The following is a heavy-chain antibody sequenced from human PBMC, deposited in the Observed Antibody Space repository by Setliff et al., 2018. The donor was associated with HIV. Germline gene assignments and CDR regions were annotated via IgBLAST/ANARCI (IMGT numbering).Heavy chain of an antibody. J-gene: IGHJ5*02. V-gene: IGHV4-39*01. D-gene: IGHD3-22*01. CDR3: ASRVDYYDSSGYLREEGFDP. CDR2: IYYSGST. CDR1: GGSISNSRYY. Sequence: SETLSLTCTVSGGSISNSRYYWSWIRQPPGKGLEWIGSIYYSGSTYYNPSLKSRVTISVDTSKNQFSLKLSSVTAAAAAVYYCASRVDYYDSSGYLREEGFDPWGQGTLVTVSS.